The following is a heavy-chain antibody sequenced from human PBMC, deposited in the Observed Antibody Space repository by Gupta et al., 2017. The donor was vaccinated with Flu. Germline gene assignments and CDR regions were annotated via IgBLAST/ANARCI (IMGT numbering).Heavy chain of an antibody. CDR1: GFTFSYYA. D-gene: IGHD4-17*01. CDR2: ISGSGGST. J-gene: IGHJ5*02. CDR3: AKDLTVSLTWWFDP. V-gene: IGHV3-23*01. Sequence: EGQLLESGGGLVQPGGSLRPSWADCGFTFSYYAMSRVRQAPGKGLEWVAAISGSGGSTYYADSVKGRFTISRDNSKNTLYLQMNSLRAEDTAVYYCAKDLTVSLTWWFDPWGQGTLVTVSS.